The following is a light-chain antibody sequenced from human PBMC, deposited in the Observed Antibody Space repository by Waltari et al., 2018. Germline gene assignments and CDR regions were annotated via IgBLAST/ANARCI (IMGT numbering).Light chain of an antibody. V-gene: IGLV8-61*01. CDR2: KSN. CDR3: ALYMGSGIWV. CDR1: PRSLSTTSY. Sequence: QTVVTQEPSLSVSPGGTVTLTCALSPRSLSTTSYATWYQQTPGQAPRTLLYKSNARSSGVPDRFSGSILGNTAALTITGAQADYESDYYCALYMGSGIWVFGGGTRLTVL. J-gene: IGLJ3*02.